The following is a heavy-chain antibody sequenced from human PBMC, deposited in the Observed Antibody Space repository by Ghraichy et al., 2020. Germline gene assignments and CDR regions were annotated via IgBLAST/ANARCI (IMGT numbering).Heavy chain of an antibody. V-gene: IGHV4-34*01. D-gene: IGHD2-2*03. J-gene: IGHJ6*03. CDR1: GGSFSGYY. Sequence: SETLSLTCAVYGGSFSGYYWSWIRQPPGKGLEWIGEINHSGSTNYNPSLKSRVTISVDTSKNQFSLKLSSVTAADTAVYYCARERGYCSSTSCYFYYYYYMDVWGKGTTVTVSS. CDR3: ARERGYCSSTSCYFYYYYYMDV. CDR2: INHSGST.